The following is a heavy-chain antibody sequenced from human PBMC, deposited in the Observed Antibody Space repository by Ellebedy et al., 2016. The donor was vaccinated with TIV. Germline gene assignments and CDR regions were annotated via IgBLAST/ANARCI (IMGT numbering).Heavy chain of an antibody. CDR3: ASGLRYFDWLLPDAFDI. V-gene: IGHV5-51*01. J-gene: IGHJ3*02. CDR1: GYSFTSYW. D-gene: IGHD3-9*01. Sequence: GESLKISCKGSGYSFTSYWIGWVRQMPGKGLEWMGIIYPGDSDTRYSPSFQGQVTISADKSISTAYLQWSSLKASDTAMYYCASGLRYFDWLLPDAFDIWGQGTMVTVSS. CDR2: IYPGDSDT.